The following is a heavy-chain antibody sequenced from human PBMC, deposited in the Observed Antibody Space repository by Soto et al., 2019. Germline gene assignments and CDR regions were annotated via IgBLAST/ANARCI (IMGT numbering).Heavy chain of an antibody. J-gene: IGHJ4*02. CDR1: GYTSSNYF. D-gene: IGHD1-1*01. V-gene: IGHV1-46*03. CDR2: ISPNDDTT. CDR3: VSAQTKTRYFEH. Sequence: QVQLVQSGTEVKKPGASVKVSCQASGYTSSNYFVHWVRQAPGQGLEWMGTISPNDDTTFFAQKFQGRLTMTRDASTSTVYMGLSSLTSEDTALYYCVSAQTKTRYFEHWCQGTLVTVSS.